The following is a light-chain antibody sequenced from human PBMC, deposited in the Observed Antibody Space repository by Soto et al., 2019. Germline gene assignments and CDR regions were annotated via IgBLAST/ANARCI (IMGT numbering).Light chain of an antibody. J-gene: IGKJ1*01. CDR3: QQYGSSSWT. V-gene: IGKV3-20*01. CDR1: QSFTGSY. CDR2: GAS. Sequence: EIVLTQSPGTLSLSPGERATLSCRASQSFTGSYLAWYQQKPGQAPRLLIYGASSRATGIPDRFSGSGSGTDFTLTISRLEPEEFAVYYCQQYGSSSWTFGQGTKVEIK.